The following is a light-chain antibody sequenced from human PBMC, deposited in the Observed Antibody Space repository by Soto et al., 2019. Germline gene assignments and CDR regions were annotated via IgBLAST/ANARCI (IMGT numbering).Light chain of an antibody. CDR2: GAS. V-gene: IGKV3-20*01. CDR3: QQYGGSPRVS. Sequence: EIVLTQSPGALSLSPGERATLSCRASQTVSDNYLAWYQQKPGQAPRLLIYGASTRATGIPDRFSGSGSGTDVTLTISRLEPADFAVYYCQQYGGSPRVSFGGGTKVEIK. CDR1: QTVSDNY. J-gene: IGKJ4*01.